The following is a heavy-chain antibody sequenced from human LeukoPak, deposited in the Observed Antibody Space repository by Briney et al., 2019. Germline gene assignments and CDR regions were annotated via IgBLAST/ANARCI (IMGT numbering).Heavy chain of an antibody. J-gene: IGHJ5*02. CDR3: ARGNYVDWFDP. D-gene: IGHD1-7*01. V-gene: IGHV4-59*11. CDR2: IYHTGST. Sequence: SETLSLTCTVSGGSFSNHYWSWIRQPPGKGLEWIGYIYHTGSTNYNPSLKSRVTISVDTSKDQFSLKLSSVTAADTAVYYCARGNYVDWFDPWGQGTQVTVSS. CDR1: GGSFSNHY.